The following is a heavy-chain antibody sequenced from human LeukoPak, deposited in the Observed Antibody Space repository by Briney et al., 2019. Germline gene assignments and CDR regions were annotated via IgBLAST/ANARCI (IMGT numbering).Heavy chain of an antibody. J-gene: IGHJ3*02. Sequence: GGSLRLSCAASGFTVSSNYMSWVRQAPGKGLEWVSVIYSGGSTYYADSVKGRFTISRDNSKNTLYLQMNSLRAEDTAVYYCARDYRVWVAAAGDAFDIWGQGTMVTVSS. CDR1: GFTVSSNY. V-gene: IGHV3-53*01. CDR3: ARDYRVWVAAAGDAFDI. D-gene: IGHD6-13*01. CDR2: IYSGGST.